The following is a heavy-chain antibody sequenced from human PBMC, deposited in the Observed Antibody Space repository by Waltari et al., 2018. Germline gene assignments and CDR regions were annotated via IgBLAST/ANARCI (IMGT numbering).Heavy chain of an antibody. CDR3: ATGPARYSSSWYVPFDY. J-gene: IGHJ4*02. Sequence: QVQLVQSGAEVKKPGASVKVSCKVSGYTLTDLSMHRGRQAPGKGLEWMGGFDPEDGETIYAQKFQGRVTMTEDTSTDTAYMALSSLRSEDTAVYYCATGPARYSSSWYVPFDYWGQGTLVTVSS. CDR1: GYTLTDLS. D-gene: IGHD6-13*01. V-gene: IGHV1-24*01. CDR2: FDPEDGET.